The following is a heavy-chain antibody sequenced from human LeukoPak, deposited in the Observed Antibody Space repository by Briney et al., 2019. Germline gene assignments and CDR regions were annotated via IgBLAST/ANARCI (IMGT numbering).Heavy chain of an antibody. D-gene: IGHD2-8*01. J-gene: IGHJ4*02. V-gene: IGHV3-23*01. Sequence: GGSLRLSCAASGFTFSSYAMSWVRQAPGKGLEWVSAISGSGGSTYYADSVKGRFTISRGNSKNTLYLQMNSLRAEDTAVYYCAKGESALMVYAIRYWGQGTLVTVSS. CDR3: AKGESALMVYAIRY. CDR2: ISGSGGST. CDR1: GFTFSSYA.